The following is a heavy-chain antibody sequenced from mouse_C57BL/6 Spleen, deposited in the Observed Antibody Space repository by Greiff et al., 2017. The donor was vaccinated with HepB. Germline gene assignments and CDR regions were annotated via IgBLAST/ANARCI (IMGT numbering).Heavy chain of an antibody. CDR3: TSTVVADGYAMDY. J-gene: IGHJ4*01. CDR2: IDPENGDT. Sequence: VQLQQSGAELVRPGASVKLSCTASGFNIKDDYMHWVKQRPEQGLEWIGWIDPENGDTEYASKFQGKATITADTSSNTAYLQLSSLTSEDTAVYYCTSTVVADGYAMDYWGQGTSVTVSS. D-gene: IGHD1-1*01. V-gene: IGHV14-4*01. CDR1: GFNIKDDY.